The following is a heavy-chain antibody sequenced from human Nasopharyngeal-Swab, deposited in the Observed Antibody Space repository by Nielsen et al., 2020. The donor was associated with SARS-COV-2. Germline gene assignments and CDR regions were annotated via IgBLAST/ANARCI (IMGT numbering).Heavy chain of an antibody. J-gene: IGHJ4*01. V-gene: IGHV3-64*02. CDR1: GFTFGRYS. Sequence: GESLKISCAASGFTFGRYSMHWVRQAPGKGLESVSAIGSNEAETYYADSVKGRFTIPRDNSKNILYLQMGTLRPEDTAVYYCATERGNWFYFDYWGHGTLVTVSS. CDR3: ATERGNWFYFDY. CDR2: IGSNEAET. D-gene: IGHD3-9*01.